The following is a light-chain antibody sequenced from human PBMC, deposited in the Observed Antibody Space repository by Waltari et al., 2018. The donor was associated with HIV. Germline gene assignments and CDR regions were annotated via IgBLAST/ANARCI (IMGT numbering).Light chain of an antibody. J-gene: IGKJ4*01. V-gene: IGKV3-15*01. Sequence: EIVLTQSPPTLSVSPGATATLSCRASQSLSSYLAWYQQKPGQAPSLLIYGAATRATGTPVRFSGGGSGTEFSLTISSLRSEDYALYYCQQFHNWPHTFGGGTKVEIK. CDR2: GAA. CDR1: QSLSSY. CDR3: QQFHNWPHT.